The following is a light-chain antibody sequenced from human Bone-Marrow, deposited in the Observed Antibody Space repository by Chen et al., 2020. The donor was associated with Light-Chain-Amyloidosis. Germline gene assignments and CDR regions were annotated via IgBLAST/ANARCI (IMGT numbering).Light chain of an antibody. CDR1: SSDVGGANH. CDR3: SSYTITNTLV. CDR2: EVT. Sequence: SALTHPASVPGSPGQSITISSTGTSSDVGGANHVSWYQQHPDKAPTIMIYEVTNRPSWVPDRFSGSKSDNTASLTISGLQTEDEADYFCSSYTITNTLVFGSGTRVTVL. J-gene: IGLJ1*01. V-gene: IGLV2-14*01.